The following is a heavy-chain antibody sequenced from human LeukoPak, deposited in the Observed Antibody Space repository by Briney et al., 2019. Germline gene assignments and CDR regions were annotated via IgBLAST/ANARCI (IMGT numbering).Heavy chain of an antibody. V-gene: IGHV3-23*01. CDR1: GFTFSSYA. CDR3: AKWSDAFDI. Sequence: GGSLRLSCAASGFTFSSYAMSWVRQAPGKGLEWVSAISGSGGSTYYADAVKGRSTISRDNSKNTRYLQMNSLRAEDTAVYYCAKWSDAFDIWGQGTMVTVSP. J-gene: IGHJ3*02. CDR2: ISGSGGST.